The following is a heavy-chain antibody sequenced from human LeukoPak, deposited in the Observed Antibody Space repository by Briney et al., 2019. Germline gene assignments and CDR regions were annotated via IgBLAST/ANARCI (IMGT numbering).Heavy chain of an antibody. V-gene: IGHV3-13*01. J-gene: IGHJ4*02. Sequence: GGPLRLSCATSGFTFSNHAMHWVRQATGKGLEWVSAIGTAGDTFYPGSVKGRFTISRENAKNSLSLQMNSLRAEDTAVYYCVRQQTPHGNFDYWGQGTLVTVSS. CDR1: GFTFSNHA. CDR2: IGTAGDT. CDR3: VRQQTPHGNFDY. D-gene: IGHD1-26*01.